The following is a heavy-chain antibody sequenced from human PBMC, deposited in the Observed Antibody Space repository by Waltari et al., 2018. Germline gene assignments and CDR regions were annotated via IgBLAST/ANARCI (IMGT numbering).Heavy chain of an antibody. D-gene: IGHD3-3*01. V-gene: IGHV1-8*01. J-gene: IGHJ6*02. CDR3: ARVGVYDFWSGYYSFGYYYYYGMDV. Sequence: QVQLVQSGAEVKKPGASVKASCKASGYTFTSYDITWVRQATGRGLEWRGWMNPNSGNTGYAQKFQGRVTMTRNTSISTAYMELSSLRSEDTAVYYCARVGVYDFWSGYYSFGYYYYYGMDVWGQGTTVTVSS. CDR1: GYTFTSYD. CDR2: MNPNSGNT.